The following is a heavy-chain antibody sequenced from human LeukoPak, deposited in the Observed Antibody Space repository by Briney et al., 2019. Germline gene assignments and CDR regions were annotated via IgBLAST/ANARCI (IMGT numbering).Heavy chain of an antibody. J-gene: IGHJ4*02. CDR2: INPNSGGT. CDR3: ARAEYDILTGYYFDY. V-gene: IGHV1-2*02. CDR1: GYTFTGYY. Sequence: ASVKVSCKASGYTFTGYYMHWVRQAPGQGLEWMGWINPNSGGTNYAQKFQGRVTMTRDTSISTAYMELSRLRSDDTAVYYCARAEYDILTGYYFDYWAREPWSPSPQ. D-gene: IGHD3-9*01.